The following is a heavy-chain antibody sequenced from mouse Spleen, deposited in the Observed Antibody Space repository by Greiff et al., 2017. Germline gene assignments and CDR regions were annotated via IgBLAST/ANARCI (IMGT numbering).Heavy chain of an antibody. V-gene: IGHV2-2*01. CDR1: GFSLTSYG. D-gene: IGHD1-1*01. Sequence: VKLMESGPGLVQPSQSLSITCTVSGFSLTSYGVHWVRQSPGKGLEWLGVIWSGGSTDYNAAFISRLSISKDNSKSQVFFKMNSLQADDTAIYYCARDYYGSSYEAMDYWGQGTSVTVSS. CDR3: ARDYYGSSYEAMDY. CDR2: IWSGGST. J-gene: IGHJ4*01.